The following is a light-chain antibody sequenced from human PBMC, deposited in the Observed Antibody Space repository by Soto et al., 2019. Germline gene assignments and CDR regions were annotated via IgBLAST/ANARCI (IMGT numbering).Light chain of an antibody. V-gene: IGKV4-1*01. CDR2: WAS. CDR3: QQYYSSPPYT. J-gene: IGKJ2*01. Sequence: DIVMTQSPDSLAVSLGERATINCKSSQSVSYSSNNKNYLAWYQQKPGQPPKLLIYWASTRESGVPDRFSGSGSWTNFPLTIRSLQAEDVAVYYCQQYYSSPPYTFGQGTQLEIK. CDR1: QSVSYSSNNKNY.